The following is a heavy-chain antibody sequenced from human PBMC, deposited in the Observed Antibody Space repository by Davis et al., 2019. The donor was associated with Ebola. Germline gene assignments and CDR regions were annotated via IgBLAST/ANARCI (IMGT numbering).Heavy chain of an antibody. Sequence: GESLKISCKGSGYSFTSYWIGWVRQMPGKGLEWMGIIYPGDSDTRYSPSFQGQVTISADKSISTAYLQWSSLKASDTAMYYCARPLQQLIPSYYYYGMDVWGQGTTVTVSS. CDR3: ARPLQQLIPSYYYYGMDV. J-gene: IGHJ6*02. CDR1: GYSFTSYW. V-gene: IGHV5-51*01. CDR2: IYPGDSDT. D-gene: IGHD6-13*01.